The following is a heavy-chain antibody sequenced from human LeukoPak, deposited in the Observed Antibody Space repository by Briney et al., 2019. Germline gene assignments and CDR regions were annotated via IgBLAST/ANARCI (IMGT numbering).Heavy chain of an antibody. D-gene: IGHD3-3*01. CDR1: GFTFSSYA. CDR3: ARDIWSAYALDV. CDR2: ISSSGSYI. J-gene: IGHJ3*01. V-gene: IGHV3-21*01. Sequence: GGSLRLSCAASGFTFSSYAMSWVRQAPGKGLEWVSSISSSGSYIYYTDSVKGRFTISRDNAKNSLYLQMNSLRAEDTAVYYCARDIWSAYALDVWGQGTMVTVSS.